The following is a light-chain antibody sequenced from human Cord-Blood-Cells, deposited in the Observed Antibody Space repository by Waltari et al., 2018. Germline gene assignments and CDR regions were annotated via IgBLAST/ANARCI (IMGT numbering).Light chain of an antibody. CDR1: QSVSSY. V-gene: IGKV3-11*01. Sequence: EIVSTQSPATLPLSPGDRDTLPCRASQSVSSYLAWYQQKPGQAPRLLIYDASNRATGIPARFSGSGSGTDFTLTISSLEPEDFAVYYCQQRSNWPLTFGGGTKVEIK. J-gene: IGKJ4*01. CDR2: DAS. CDR3: QQRSNWPLT.